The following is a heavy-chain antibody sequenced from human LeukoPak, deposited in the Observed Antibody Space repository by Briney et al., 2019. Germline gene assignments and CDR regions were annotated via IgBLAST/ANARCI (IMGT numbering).Heavy chain of an antibody. V-gene: IGHV1-18*04. Sequence: GASVKVSCKASGYAFNTYGIRWVRQAPGQGLGWMGRISAHNGDTNYAQKLQGRVTMTTDTSTSTAYMELRSLRSDDTAVYYCARIQKFSKYLFDFWGQGTLVTVSS. D-gene: IGHD4-11*01. J-gene: IGHJ4*02. CDR2: ISAHNGDT. CDR3: ARIQKFSKYLFDF. CDR1: GYAFNTYG.